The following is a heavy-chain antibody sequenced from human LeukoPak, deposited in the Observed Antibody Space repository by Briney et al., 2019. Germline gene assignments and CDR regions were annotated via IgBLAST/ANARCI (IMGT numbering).Heavy chain of an antibody. V-gene: IGHV5-51*01. CDR3: ARSSAVAGTVTWFDY. J-gene: IGHJ4*02. D-gene: IGHD6-19*01. CDR2: IYPGDSDT. Sequence: GESLKISCKGSGYRFTSYWIGWVRQMPGKGLEWMGIIYPGDSDTRYSPSFQGQVTISADKSISTAYLQWSSLKASDTAMYYCARSSAVAGTVTWFDYWGQGTLVTVSS. CDR1: GYRFTSYW.